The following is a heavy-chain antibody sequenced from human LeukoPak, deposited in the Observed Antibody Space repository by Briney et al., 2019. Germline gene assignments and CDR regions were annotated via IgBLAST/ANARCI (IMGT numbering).Heavy chain of an antibody. CDR3: ARDAGRDLAAIVTYFDY. J-gene: IGHJ4*02. Sequence: PGGSLRLSCAASGFTFSIYSMNWVRQAPGKGLEWVSSIGGTSSSLYYAESVKGRFTISRDNAKNSLYLQMNSLRAEDTAVYYCARDAGRDLAAIVTYFDYWGQGTLVTVSS. D-gene: IGHD5-18*01. V-gene: IGHV3-21*01. CDR1: GFTFSIYS. CDR2: IGGTSSSL.